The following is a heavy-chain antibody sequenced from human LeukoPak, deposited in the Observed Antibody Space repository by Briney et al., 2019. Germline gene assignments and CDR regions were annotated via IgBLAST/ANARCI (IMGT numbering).Heavy chain of an antibody. CDR1: GYSFTSYW. J-gene: IGHJ3*02. Sequence: GESLKISFKGSGYSFTSYWIGWVRQMPGKGLEWMGIIYPVDSDTRYSPSFQGQVTIPADKSISTAYLQWSSLKASDTAMYYCARQDRYCTNGVCYLDAFDIWGQGTMVTVSS. CDR3: ARQDRYCTNGVCYLDAFDI. CDR2: IYPVDSDT. V-gene: IGHV5-51*01. D-gene: IGHD2-8*01.